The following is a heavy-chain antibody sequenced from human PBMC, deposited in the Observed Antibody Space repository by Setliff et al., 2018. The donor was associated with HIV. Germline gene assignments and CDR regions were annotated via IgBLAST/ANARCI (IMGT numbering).Heavy chain of an antibody. CDR3: ARQGIPQRRARDPSGLDY. V-gene: IGHV1-3*04. J-gene: IGHJ4*02. CDR2: LRTGTGDT. Sequence: GASVKVSCKASGYTFTSYSMHWVRQAPGQRLEWMGWLRTGTGDTSYSVKFQGRLTITRDTSANTAYMELSNLRSEDTAVYYCARQGIPQRRARDPSGLDYWGQGTLVTVSS. D-gene: IGHD2-2*02. CDR1: GYTFTSYS.